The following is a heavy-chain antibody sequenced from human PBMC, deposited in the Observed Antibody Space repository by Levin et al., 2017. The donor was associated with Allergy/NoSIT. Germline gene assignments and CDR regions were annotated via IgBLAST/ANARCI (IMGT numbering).Heavy chain of an antibody. CDR3: AREIKERRGWYIYGY. V-gene: IGHV3-33*01. Sequence: GGSLRLSCVASGFTFSSYAMHWVRQAPGKGLEWVAVIWHDGSNKYYVDSVKGRFTISRDNSKNTMYLQMNSLRAEDTAVYYCAREIKERRGWYIYGYWGQGTLVTVSS. D-gene: IGHD6-19*01. CDR1: GFTFSSYA. J-gene: IGHJ4*02. CDR2: IWHDGSNK.